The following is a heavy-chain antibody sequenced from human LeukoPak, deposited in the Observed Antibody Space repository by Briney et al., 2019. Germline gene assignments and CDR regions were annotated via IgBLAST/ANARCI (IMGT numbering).Heavy chain of an antibody. Sequence: PSETLSLTCSVSGGSISRYYWSWIRQPAGKGLEWIGRIYISGNTNYSPSLKSRVTMSLDTSNNQFSLELSSVPAADTAVYYCTSDGGNSEITWGQGILVTVSS. D-gene: IGHD4-23*01. J-gene: IGHJ5*02. CDR1: GGSISRYY. V-gene: IGHV4-4*07. CDR2: IYISGNT. CDR3: TSDGGNSEIT.